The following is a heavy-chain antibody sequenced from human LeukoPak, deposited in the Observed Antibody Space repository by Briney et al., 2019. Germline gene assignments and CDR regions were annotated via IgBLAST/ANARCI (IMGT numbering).Heavy chain of an antibody. CDR3: ASRSDYGDHN. Sequence: PAETLSLSCAVSGGSFSSGSYYWSWLRQPAGMGLEWIGRIYTSGSTNYNPSLKSRVTISVDKSKNQFSLKLSSVTAADTAVYYCASRSDYGDHNWGQGTLVTVS. CDR1: GGSFSSGSYY. D-gene: IGHD4-17*01. V-gene: IGHV4-61*02. J-gene: IGHJ4*02. CDR2: IYTSGST.